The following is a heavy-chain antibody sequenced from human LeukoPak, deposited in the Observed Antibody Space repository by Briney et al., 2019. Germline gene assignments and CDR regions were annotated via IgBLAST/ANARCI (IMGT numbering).Heavy chain of an antibody. CDR3: ARNLYTMGSTDAFDI. V-gene: IGHV3-20*04. CDR2: INWNGGST. D-gene: IGHD1-26*01. CDR1: GFTFDDYG. J-gene: IGHJ3*02. Sequence: GGSLRLSCAASGFTFDDYGMSWVRQAPGKGLEWVSGINWNGGSTGYADSVKGRFTISRDNAKNSLYLQMNSLRAEDTAVYYCARNLYTMGSTDAFDIWGQGTMVTVSS.